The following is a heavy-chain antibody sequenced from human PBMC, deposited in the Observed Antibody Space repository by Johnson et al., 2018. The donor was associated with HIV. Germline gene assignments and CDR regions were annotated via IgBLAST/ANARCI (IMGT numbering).Heavy chain of an antibody. D-gene: IGHD2-8*01. J-gene: IGHJ3*02. CDR1: GFTFSSYA. Sequence: VQLVESGGGLVQPGGSLRLSCAASGFTFSSYAMSWVRQAPGKGLEWVSALSGSGGSTYYADSVKGRITISRDNSKNYLYLQMNSLRAEDTALYYCTTDYTGADAFDIWGQGTMVTVSS. V-gene: IGHV3-23*04. CDR2: LSGSGGST. CDR3: TTDYTGADAFDI.